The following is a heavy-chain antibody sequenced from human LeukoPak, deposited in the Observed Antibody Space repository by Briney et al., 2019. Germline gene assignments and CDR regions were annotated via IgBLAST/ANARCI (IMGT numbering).Heavy chain of an antibody. CDR3: AGGGSIMITFGGVIPPFDY. D-gene: IGHD3-16*02. V-gene: IGHV4-59*01. Sequence: SETLSLTCTVSGGSISSYYWSWIRQPPGKGLEWIGYIYYSGSTNYNPSLKSRVTISVDTSKNQFSLKLSSVTAADTAVYYCAGGGSIMITFGGVIPPFDYWGQGTLVTVSS. CDR2: IYYSGST. CDR1: GGSISSYY. J-gene: IGHJ4*02.